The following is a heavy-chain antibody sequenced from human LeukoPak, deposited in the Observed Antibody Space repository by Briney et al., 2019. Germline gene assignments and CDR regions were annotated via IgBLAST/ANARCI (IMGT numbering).Heavy chain of an antibody. CDR1: GFTFTIYS. Sequence: PGGSLRLSCAASGFTFTIYSMNWVRQAPGKGLEWVSSISSSSSYIYYADSVKGRFTISRDNAKNTLYLQMNSLRAEDTAVYYCARHYDFWSGYYIGFDPWGQGARVTVSS. V-gene: IGHV3-21*04. D-gene: IGHD3-3*01. J-gene: IGHJ5*02. CDR3: ARHYDFWSGYYIGFDP. CDR2: ISSSSSYI.